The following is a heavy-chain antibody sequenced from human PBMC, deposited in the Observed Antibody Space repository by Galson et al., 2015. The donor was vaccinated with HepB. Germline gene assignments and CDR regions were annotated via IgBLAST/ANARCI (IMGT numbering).Heavy chain of an antibody. J-gene: IGHJ5*02. CDR1: GGSISSYY. CDR3: ARQYYYDSSGYYLSP. Sequence: SLTCTVSGGSISSYYWSWIRQPPGKGLEWIGYIYYSGSTNYNPSLKSRVTISVDTSKNQFSLKLSSVTAADTAVYYCARQYYYDSSGYYLSPWGQGTLVTVSS. CDR2: IYYSGST. D-gene: IGHD3-22*01. V-gene: IGHV4-59*08.